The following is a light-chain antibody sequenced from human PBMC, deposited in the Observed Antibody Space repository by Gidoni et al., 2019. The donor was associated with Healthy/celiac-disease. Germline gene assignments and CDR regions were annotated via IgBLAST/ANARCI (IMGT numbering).Light chain of an antibody. V-gene: IGLV2-14*01. Sequence: QSALTQPAYVSGSPGQSITISCTGTSSDVGGYNYVSWYPQHPGKAPKLMIYEVSNRPSGVSTLFSGSKSGNTASLTISGLQAEDEADYYCSSYTSSSTLYVFGTGTKVTVL. CDR2: EVS. J-gene: IGLJ1*01. CDR3: SSYTSSSTLYV. CDR1: SSDVGGYNY.